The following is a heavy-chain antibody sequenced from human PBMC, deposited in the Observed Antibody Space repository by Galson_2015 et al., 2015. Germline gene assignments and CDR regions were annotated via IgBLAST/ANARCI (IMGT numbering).Heavy chain of an antibody. Sequence: SLRLSCAASGFTFSSYGMHWVRQVPGKGLEWVAVIWHDGSKRYYGDSVRGRFTISRDNSKNTLFLQINSLRDEDTAMYYRASVYDYWSGEYYMDVWGKGTTVTVSS. V-gene: IGHV3-33*01. CDR3: ASVYDYWSGEYYMDV. D-gene: IGHD3-3*01. J-gene: IGHJ6*03. CDR2: IWHDGSKR. CDR1: GFTFSSYG.